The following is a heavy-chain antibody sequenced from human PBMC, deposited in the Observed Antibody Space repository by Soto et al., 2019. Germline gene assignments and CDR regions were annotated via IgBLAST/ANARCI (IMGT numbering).Heavy chain of an antibody. CDR3: AREVTYYYDSSGYYSHGSPINWFDP. CDR1: GYTFTSYA. D-gene: IGHD3-22*01. V-gene: IGHV1-3*01. Sequence: GASVKVSCKASGYTFTSYAMHWVRQAPGQRLEWMGWINAGNGNTKYSQKFQGRVTITRDTSASTAYMELSSLRSEDTAVYYCAREVTYYYDSSGYYSHGSPINWFDPWGQGTLVTAPQ. CDR2: INAGNGNT. J-gene: IGHJ5*02.